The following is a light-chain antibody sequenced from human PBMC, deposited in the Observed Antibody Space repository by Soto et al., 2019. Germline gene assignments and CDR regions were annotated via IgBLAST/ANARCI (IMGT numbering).Light chain of an antibody. J-gene: IGKJ1*01. V-gene: IGKV3-20*01. CDR3: HQYGRSLST. Sequence: TLTLSSLPCVTITSRSSQRLSASDIAWYQQKPGQAPKFLIYGASSRATGIPDRFSGSGSGTDFTLTIDRLEPEDFAVYYCHQYGRSLSTFGQGTKVDIK. CDR1: QRLSASD. CDR2: GAS.